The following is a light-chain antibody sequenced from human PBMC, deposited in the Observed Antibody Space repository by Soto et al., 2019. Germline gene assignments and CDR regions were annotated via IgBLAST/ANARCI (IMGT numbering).Light chain of an antibody. Sequence: QSVLTQPASVSGSPGQSITISCTGTSSDVGAYNFVSWYQQHPGKVPKLMIFDVSSRPSGVSDRFSVSKSGNTASLTISGXXXXXXXXYYCSSYTSSSTHVFGSGTKLTV. V-gene: IGLV2-14*03. CDR2: DVS. CDR3: SSYTSSSTHV. CDR1: SSDVGAYNF. J-gene: IGLJ1*01.